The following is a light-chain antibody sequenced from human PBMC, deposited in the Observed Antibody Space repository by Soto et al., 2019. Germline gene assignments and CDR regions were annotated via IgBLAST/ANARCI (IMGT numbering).Light chain of an antibody. CDR2: LNSDGRH. CDR3: QTWGTGLLV. J-gene: IGLJ2*01. Sequence: QLVLTQSPSASASPGASVKLTCTLSSGHRTYAIAWHQQQPEKGPRYLLNLNSDGRHTKGDGIPDRFSGSSSGTERYLTISSLQSEDEADYYCQTWGTGLLVFGGGTKVTVL. V-gene: IGLV4-69*01. CDR1: SGHRTYA.